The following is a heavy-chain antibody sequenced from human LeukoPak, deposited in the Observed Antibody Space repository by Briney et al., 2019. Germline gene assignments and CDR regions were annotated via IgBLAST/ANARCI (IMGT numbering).Heavy chain of an antibody. Sequence: ASVKVSCKASGYTFTSYAMNWVRQAPGQGLEWMGWISAYNGNTNYAQKLQGRVTMTTDTSTSTAYMELRSLGSDDTAVYYCARGGRRNQKGILLFDYWGQGTLVTVSS. CDR1: GYTFTSYA. CDR2: ISAYNGNT. D-gene: IGHD2-21*01. CDR3: ARGGRRNQKGILLFDY. J-gene: IGHJ4*02. V-gene: IGHV1-18*01.